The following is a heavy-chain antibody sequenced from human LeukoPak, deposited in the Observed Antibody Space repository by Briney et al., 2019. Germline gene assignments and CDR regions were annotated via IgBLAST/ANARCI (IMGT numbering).Heavy chain of an antibody. CDR1: GYTFTSYG. CDR2: ISVYNGNT. J-gene: IGHJ5*02. V-gene: IGHV1-18*01. CDR3: ARIRIAAAGRNWFDP. D-gene: IGHD6-13*01. Sequence: ASVKVSCKASGYTFTSYGISWVRQAPGQGLEWMRWISVYNGNTNYAQKLQGRVTMTTDTSTSTAYMELRSLRSDDTAVYYCARIRIAAAGRNWFDPWGQGTLVTVSS.